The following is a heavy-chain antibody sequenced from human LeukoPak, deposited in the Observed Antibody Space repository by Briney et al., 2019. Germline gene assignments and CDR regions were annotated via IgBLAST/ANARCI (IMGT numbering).Heavy chain of an antibody. Sequence: GGSLRLSCAASGFTFSSYSMNWVRQAPGEGLEWVSPISSSSSYIYYADSVKGRFTISRDNAKNSLYLQMNSLRAEDTALYYCAKVDGIWNDSPFDYWGQGTLVTVSS. J-gene: IGHJ4*02. D-gene: IGHD1-1*01. CDR1: GFTFSSYS. CDR3: AKVDGIWNDSPFDY. CDR2: ISSSSSYI. V-gene: IGHV3-21*04.